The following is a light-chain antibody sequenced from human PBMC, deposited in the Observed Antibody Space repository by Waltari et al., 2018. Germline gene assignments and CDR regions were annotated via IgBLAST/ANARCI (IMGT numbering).Light chain of an antibody. CDR2: GAS. J-gene: IGKJ1*01. V-gene: IGKV3D-15*01. CDR1: QNINSN. Sequence: EIVMTQSPATLSVSPGEGATISCRASQNINSNLAWYQQQPGQTPMLLIYGASTRSIGCLARCSGCCSLTEFSLIISSFQSEDFVLYYFYHYNNWPPLTFGQGTKVEIK. CDR3: YHYNNWPPLT.